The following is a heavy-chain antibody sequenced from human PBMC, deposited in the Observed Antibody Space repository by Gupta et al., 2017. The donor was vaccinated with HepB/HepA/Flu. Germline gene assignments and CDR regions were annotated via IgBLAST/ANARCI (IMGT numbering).Heavy chain of an antibody. CDR1: GFTFSYYW. CDR2: ISSDGSST. CDR3: ARMPITKHFDL. J-gene: IGHJ2*01. Sequence: EVQLVESGGGLVQPGGSLKLSCAASGFTFSYYWIHWVRQVPGKGLVWVSRISSDGSSTSDADSVKDRFTISRDNAKNSLYLQMNSLRVEDTAVYYCARMPITKHFDLWGRGTLVTVSS. D-gene: IGHD2-2*01. V-gene: IGHV3-74*01.